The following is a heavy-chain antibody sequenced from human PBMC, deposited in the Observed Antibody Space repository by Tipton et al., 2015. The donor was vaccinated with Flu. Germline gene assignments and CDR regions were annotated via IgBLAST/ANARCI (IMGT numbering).Heavy chain of an antibody. J-gene: IGHJ2*01. CDR2: IYPGDSDT. CDR3: VRHPYCTNAVCPPGYWYFDL. CDR1: GYSFINYW. D-gene: IGHD2-8*01. Sequence: VQLVQSGAEVKKPGEPLKIPCKASGYSFINYWVGWVRQMPGKGLEWMGIIYPGDSDTRYSPSFQGRVTISADKSISTAYLQWSSLKTSDSAMYYCVRHPYCTNAVCPPGYWYFDLWGRGTLVTVSS. V-gene: IGHV5-51*01.